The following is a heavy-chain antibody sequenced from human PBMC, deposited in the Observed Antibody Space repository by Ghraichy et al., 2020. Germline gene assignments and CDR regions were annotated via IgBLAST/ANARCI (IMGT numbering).Heavy chain of an antibody. J-gene: IGHJ3*02. CDR3: ASYAETHGDLDAFDI. V-gene: IGHV1-69*13. Sequence: SAKVSCKASGGTFSSYAISWVRQAPGQGLEWMGGIIPIFGTANYAQKFQGRVTITADESTSTAYMELSSLRSEDTAVYYCASYAETHGDLDAFDIWGQGTMVTVSS. D-gene: IGHD4-17*01. CDR1: GGTFSSYA. CDR2: IIPIFGTA.